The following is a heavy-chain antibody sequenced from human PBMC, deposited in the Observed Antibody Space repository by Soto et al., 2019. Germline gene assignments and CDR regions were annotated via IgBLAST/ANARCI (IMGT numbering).Heavy chain of an antibody. CDR1: GGSISSGDYY. Sequence: SETLSLTCTVSGGSISSGDYYWSWIRRPPGKGLEWIGYIFYSGSTSHNPSLRSRLTISVDTSKDQFSLKLTSVTAADAATYYCARGLNYFGSGTYNDYYGMDVWGQGTTVTVSS. CDR3: ARGLNYFGSGTYNDYYGMDV. D-gene: IGHD3-10*01. CDR2: IFYSGST. V-gene: IGHV4-30-4*01. J-gene: IGHJ6*02.